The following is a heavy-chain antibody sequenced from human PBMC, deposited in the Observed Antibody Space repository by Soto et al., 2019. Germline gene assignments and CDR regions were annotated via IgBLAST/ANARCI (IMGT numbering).Heavy chain of an antibody. V-gene: IGHV4-30-4*01. CDR2: IYYSGST. CDR1: GGSISSGDYY. J-gene: IGHJ5*02. D-gene: IGHD4-17*01. Sequence: SETLSLTCTVSGGSISSGDYYWSWIRQPPGKGLEWIGYIYYSGSTYYKPSLKSRVTISGDTSKNQFSLKLSSVTAADTAVYYCARAKGLLTVTTAWFDPWGQGTLVTLSS. CDR3: ARAKGLLTVTTAWFDP.